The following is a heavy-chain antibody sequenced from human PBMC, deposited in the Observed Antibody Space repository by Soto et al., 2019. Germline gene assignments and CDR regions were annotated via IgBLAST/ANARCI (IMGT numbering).Heavy chain of an antibody. CDR1: GYXFTSYW. J-gene: IGHJ6*02. CDR2: THPGDSDT. V-gene: IGHV5-51*01. CDR3: ARPPAPEVAASLEYYYFSGMDV. Sequence: PXEXLKISLESSGYXFTSYWVGWVRHMAGKGREFIGITHPGDSDTKYSPYLQGQVTISVDKSITTAYLQWSSLKASDTAMYYCARPPAPEVAASLEYYYFSGMDVWGQGTTVTVSS. D-gene: IGHD2-15*01.